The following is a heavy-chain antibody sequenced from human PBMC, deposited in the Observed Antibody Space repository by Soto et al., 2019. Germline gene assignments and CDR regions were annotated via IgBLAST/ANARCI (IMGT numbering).Heavy chain of an antibody. J-gene: IGHJ3*01. V-gene: IGHV3-23*01. CDR1: GFTFSTYV. D-gene: IGHD1-26*01. Sequence: EMHLLESGGGLVQPGGSLRLSCAASGFTFSTYVMSWIRQAPGKGLEWVSSITGNSDEKFYAYSVRGRFTISRDNSNSRVYMQMNSLRAEDTALYYCVKRGANWGAFDVWGQGTVVTVSS. CDR3: VKRGANWGAFDV. CDR2: ITGNSDEK.